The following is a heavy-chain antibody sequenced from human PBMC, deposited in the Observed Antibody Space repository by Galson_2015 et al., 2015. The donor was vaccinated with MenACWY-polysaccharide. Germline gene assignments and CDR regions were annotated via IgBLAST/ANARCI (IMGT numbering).Heavy chain of an antibody. CDR2: ISSSSSYI. V-gene: IGHV3-21*01. J-gene: IGHJ4*02. CDR1: GFTFSSYR. D-gene: IGHD1-26*01. CDR3: ARDQYQGAIPDY. Sequence: SLRLSCAASGFTFSSYRMNWVRQAPGKGLEWVSSISSSSSYIYYADSVKGRFTISRDNAKNSLYLQMNSLRAEDTAVYYCARDQYQGAIPDYWGQGTLVTVSS.